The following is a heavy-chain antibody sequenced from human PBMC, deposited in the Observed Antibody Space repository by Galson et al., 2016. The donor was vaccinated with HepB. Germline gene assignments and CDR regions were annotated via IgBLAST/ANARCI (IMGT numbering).Heavy chain of an antibody. CDR3: TTRGYCSSPNCPPYYNYYGLAV. CDR2: IKTNSDGGTT. V-gene: IGHV3-15*07. D-gene: IGHD2-2*01. CDR1: GFTFTNAW. Sequence: SLRLSCAASGFTFTNAWMNWVRQAPGKGPEWVGRIKTNSDGGTTDYAAPVEGRFTISRDDSTTTVYLQMNSLKTEDTAVYYCTTRGYCSSPNCPPYYNYYGLAVWGRGTTVTVSS. J-gene: IGHJ6*02.